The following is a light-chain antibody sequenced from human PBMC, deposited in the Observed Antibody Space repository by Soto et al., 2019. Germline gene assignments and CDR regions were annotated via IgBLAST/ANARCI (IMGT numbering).Light chain of an antibody. J-gene: IGLJ3*02. CDR1: SSDVGAYNH. V-gene: IGLV2-14*03. CDR3: SSFTSGGTWV. Sequence: QSALTQPASVSGSPGQSITISCTGTSSDVGAYNHVSWYQQHPGKVPKVMIYEVNNRPSGVSNRFSASKSGNTASLTISGLQAEDEATYYCSSFTSGGTWVFGGGTQLTVL. CDR2: EVN.